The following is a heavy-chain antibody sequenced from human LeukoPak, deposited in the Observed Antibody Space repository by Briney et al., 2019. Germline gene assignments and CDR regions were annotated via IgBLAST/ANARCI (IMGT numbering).Heavy chain of an antibody. V-gene: IGHV3-74*01. CDR2: INSDVRGT. Sequence: VGSLRLSCAAPGFSLSSYLMHWVRQAPRKGGVCVSRINSDVRGTSYTDSVKGRFTISRDTAKNTLYLQMNSLRAEDTAVYYCAQGLYSYGLTEHAFDIWGQGTMVTVSS. CDR3: AQGLYSYGLTEHAFDI. D-gene: IGHD5-18*01. CDR1: GFSLSSYL. J-gene: IGHJ3*02.